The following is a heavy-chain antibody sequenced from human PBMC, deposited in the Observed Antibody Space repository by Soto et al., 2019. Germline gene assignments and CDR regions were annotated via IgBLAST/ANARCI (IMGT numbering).Heavy chain of an antibody. CDR3: AKGIGYSSGWYFDL. CDR2: ISYDGSNK. CDR1: GFTFSSYC. J-gene: IGHJ2*01. Sequence: GGALRLSCAAPGFTFSSYCMDWVRHAPGKGLEWVAVISYDGSNKYYADSVKGRFTISRDNSKNTLYLQMNSLRAEDTAVYYCAKGIGYSSGWYFDLWGRGTLVTVSS. D-gene: IGHD6-19*01. V-gene: IGHV3-30*18.